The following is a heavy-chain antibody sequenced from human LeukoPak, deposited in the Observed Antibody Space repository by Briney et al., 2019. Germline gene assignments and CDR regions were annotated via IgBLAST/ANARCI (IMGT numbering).Heavy chain of an antibody. CDR2: ISGSGGNT. J-gene: IGHJ3*02. CDR1: GFTFSSYA. D-gene: IGHD3-22*01. Sequence: SGGSLRLSCAASGFTFSSYAMSWVRQAPGKGLEWVSTISGSGGNTYYADSVKGLFTISRDNSKNTRYRQVNSLRAEDTAIYYCAKVYYYDSSSRAFDIWGQGTMVTVSS. CDR3: AKVYYYDSSSRAFDI. V-gene: IGHV3-23*01.